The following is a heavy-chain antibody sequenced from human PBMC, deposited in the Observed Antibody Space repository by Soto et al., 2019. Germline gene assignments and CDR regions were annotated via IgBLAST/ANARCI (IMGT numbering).Heavy chain of an antibody. Sequence: ASVKVSCKASGYTFTSYGISWVRQAPGQGLEWMGWISAYNGNTNYAQKLQGRVTMTTGTSTSTAYMELRSLRSDDTAVYYCARGLIPYSSGWFDYWGQGTLVTVSS. CDR3: ARGLIPYSSGWFDY. D-gene: IGHD6-19*01. CDR2: ISAYNGNT. J-gene: IGHJ4*02. CDR1: GYTFTSYG. V-gene: IGHV1-18*01.